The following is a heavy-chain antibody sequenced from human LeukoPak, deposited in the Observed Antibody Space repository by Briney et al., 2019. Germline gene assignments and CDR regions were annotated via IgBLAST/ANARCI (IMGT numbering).Heavy chain of an antibody. CDR3: ATTRNSGFSYWYFDL. D-gene: IGHD4-23*01. CDR2: FDPEDGEA. CDR1: GYTFTSYG. Sequence: ASVKVSCTASGYTFTSYGISWVRQAPGKGLEWMGGFDPEDGEAIYAQKFQGRVTMTEDTSTDTAYMELSSLRSEDTAVYYCATTRNSGFSYWYFDLWGRGTLVTVSS. V-gene: IGHV1-24*01. J-gene: IGHJ2*01.